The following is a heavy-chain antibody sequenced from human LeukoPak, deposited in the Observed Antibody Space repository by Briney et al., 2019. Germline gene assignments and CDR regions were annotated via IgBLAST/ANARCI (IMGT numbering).Heavy chain of an antibody. V-gene: IGHV5-51*01. J-gene: IGHJ5*02. D-gene: IGHD6-13*01. CDR2: IYPGDSDT. CDR1: GYSFTSYW. Sequence: GESLKISCKGSGYSFTSYWIGWVRQMPGKGLEWMGIIYPGDSDTRYSPSFQGQVTISADKSISTAYLQWSSLKASDTAMYYCARGSVAAAAIFVGFRYNWFDPWGQGTLVTVSS. CDR3: ARGSVAAAAIFVGFRYNWFDP.